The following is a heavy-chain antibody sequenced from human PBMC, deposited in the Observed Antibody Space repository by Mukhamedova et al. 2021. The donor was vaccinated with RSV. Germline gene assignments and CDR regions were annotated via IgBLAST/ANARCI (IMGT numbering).Heavy chain of an antibody. Sequence: GIIYPGDSDARYSPSFQGQVTISADKSISTAYLQWSSLKASDTAMYYCARHTRLPRPPYHYYGMDVWGQGTTVTVSS. CDR2: IYPGDSDA. CDR3: ARHTRLPRPPYHYYGMDV. D-gene: IGHD6-25*01. J-gene: IGHJ6*02. V-gene: IGHV5-51*01.